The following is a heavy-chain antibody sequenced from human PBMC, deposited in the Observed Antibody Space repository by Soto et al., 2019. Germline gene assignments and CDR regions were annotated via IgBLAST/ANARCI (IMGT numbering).Heavy chain of an antibody. D-gene: IGHD2-2*01. J-gene: IGHJ4*02. CDR3: ASDLSTRALDY. CDR2: IWYDGSNK. V-gene: IGHV3-33*01. CDR1: GFIFKTYG. Sequence: GGSLRLSCAASGFIFKTYGMHWVRQAPGKGLEWVAFIWYDGSNKYYADSVKGRFTISGDNSKNTLYLQMNSLRAEDTAVYYCASDLSTRALDYWGQGTLVTVSS.